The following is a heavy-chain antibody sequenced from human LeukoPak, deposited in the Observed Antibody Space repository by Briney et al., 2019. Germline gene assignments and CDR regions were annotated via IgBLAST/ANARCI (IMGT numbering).Heavy chain of an antibody. CDR3: ARDIVLMVYAITSDAFDI. V-gene: IGHV4-34*01. CDR2: INHSGST. D-gene: IGHD2-8*01. CDR1: GFTFSRFS. J-gene: IGHJ3*02. Sequence: GSLRLSCAASGFTFSRFSMNWVRQPPGKGLEWIGEINHSGSTNYNPSLKSRVTISVDTSKNQFSLKLSSVTAADTAVYYCARDIVLMVYAITSDAFDIWGQGTMVTVSS.